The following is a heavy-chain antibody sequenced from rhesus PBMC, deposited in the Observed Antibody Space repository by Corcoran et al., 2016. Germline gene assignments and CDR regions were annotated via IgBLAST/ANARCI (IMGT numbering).Heavy chain of an antibody. Sequence: QVQLQQWGEGLVKPSETLSLTCAVYGGSISGYYYWSWIRQPPGKGLEWIGYIYGNSASTNYNPSLTNLVTIAKDTSKNQFSLKLSSVTAADTAVYYCAKDNYGYDYWGQGVLVTVSS. J-gene: IGHJ4*01. CDR1: GGSISGYYY. CDR2: IYGNSAST. V-gene: IGHV4-73*01. CDR3: AKDNYGYDY. D-gene: IGHD4-17*01.